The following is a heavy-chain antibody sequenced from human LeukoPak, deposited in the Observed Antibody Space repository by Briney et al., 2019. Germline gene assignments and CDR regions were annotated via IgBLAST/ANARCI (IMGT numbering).Heavy chain of an antibody. V-gene: IGHV3-20*04. CDR2: INWNGGSI. CDR1: GFTFDDYG. Sequence: GGSLRLSCAASGFTFDDYGMSWVRQAPGKGLEWVSGINWNGGSIGYADSVKGRFTISRDNAKNSLYLQMNSLRAEDTALYYCAKDISLGFRWSTFDFWGQGTLVTVSS. J-gene: IGHJ4*02. D-gene: IGHD6-13*01. CDR3: AKDISLGFRWSTFDF.